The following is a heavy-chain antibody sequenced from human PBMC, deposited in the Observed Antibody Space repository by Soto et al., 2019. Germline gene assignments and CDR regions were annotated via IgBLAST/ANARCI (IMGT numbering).Heavy chain of an antibody. V-gene: IGHV4-31*03. J-gene: IGHJ4*02. CDR3: ARSGGYYTVTPGYFDY. CDR1: GGSISSGGYY. Sequence: SETLSLTCTVSGGSISSGGYYWSWIRQHPGKGLEWIGYIYYSGSTYYNPSLKSRVTISVDTSKNQFPLKLSSVTAADTAVYYCARSGGYYTVTPGYFDYWGQGTLVTVSS. CDR2: IYYSGST. D-gene: IGHD3-3*01.